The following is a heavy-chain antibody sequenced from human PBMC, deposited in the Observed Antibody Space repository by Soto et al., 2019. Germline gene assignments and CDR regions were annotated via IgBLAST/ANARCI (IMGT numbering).Heavy chain of an antibody. V-gene: IGHV1-46*01. CDR1: GYTFTSTW. CDR3: ARDRSHSSAYWWLAY. Sequence: GASVKVSCKASGYTFTSTWMHWVRQAPGQGLEWMGIINPYGGAATYAEKFQGRVTMTRDTSTATDYMELSSLRSEDTAMYYCARDRSHSSAYWWLAYWGQGTQVTVSS. J-gene: IGHJ4*02. CDR2: INPYGGAA. D-gene: IGHD3-22*01.